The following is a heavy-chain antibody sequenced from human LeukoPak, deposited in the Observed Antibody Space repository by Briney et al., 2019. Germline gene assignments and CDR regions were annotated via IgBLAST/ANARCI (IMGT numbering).Heavy chain of an antibody. CDR1: GFTFSSYA. J-gene: IGHJ4*02. V-gene: IGHV3-9*01. CDR3: AKAIPGYSYGPYYFDY. CDR2: ISWNSGSI. Sequence: PGGSLRLSCAASGFTFSSYAMSWVRQAPGKGLEWVSGISWNSGSIGYADSVKGRFTISRDDAKNSLYLQMNSLRAEDTALYYCAKAIPGYSYGPYYFDYWGQGTLVTVSS. D-gene: IGHD5-18*01.